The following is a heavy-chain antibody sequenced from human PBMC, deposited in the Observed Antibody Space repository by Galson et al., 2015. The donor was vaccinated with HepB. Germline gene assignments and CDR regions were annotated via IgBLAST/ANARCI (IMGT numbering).Heavy chain of an antibody. D-gene: IGHD1-26*01. V-gene: IGHV1-24*01. CDR3: ATALGYQIVGATTAFDI. Sequence: SVTVSCKVSGYTLTELSMHWVRQAPGKGLEWMGGFDPEDGETIYAQKFQGRVTMTEDTSTDTAYMELSSLRSEDTAVYYCATALGYQIVGATTAFDIWGQGTMVTVSS. CDR2: FDPEDGET. J-gene: IGHJ3*02. CDR1: GYTLTELS.